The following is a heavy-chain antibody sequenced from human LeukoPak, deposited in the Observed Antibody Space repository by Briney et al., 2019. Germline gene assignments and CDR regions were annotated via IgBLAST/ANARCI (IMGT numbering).Heavy chain of an antibody. J-gene: IGHJ4*02. CDR2: ISRSSAYI. CDR3: TTDGVGVEGATYDN. CDR1: GFTLSSYS. V-gene: IGHV3-21*03. Sequence: GGSLRLSCAASGFTLSSYSMNWVRQAPGKGLEWVSSISRSSAYIYYADSVKGRFTISRDNAKNTLYLQMNSLKTEDTAVYYCTTDGVGVEGATYDNWGQGTLVTVSS. D-gene: IGHD1-26*01.